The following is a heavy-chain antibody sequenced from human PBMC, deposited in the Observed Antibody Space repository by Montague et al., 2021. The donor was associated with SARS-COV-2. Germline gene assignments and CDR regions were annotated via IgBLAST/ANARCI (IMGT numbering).Heavy chain of an antibody. J-gene: IGHJ6*02. D-gene: IGHD2-15*01. Sequence: SLRLSCAASGFTFSSYSMNWVRQAPGKGLEWVSSISSSSSYIYYADSVKGRFTISRDNAKNSLYLQMNSLRAEDTAVYYCARVLGDYSHGGYGMDVWGQGTTVTVSS. CDR2: ISSSSSYI. CDR3: ARVLGDYSHGGYGMDV. V-gene: IGHV3-21*01. CDR1: GFTFSSYS.